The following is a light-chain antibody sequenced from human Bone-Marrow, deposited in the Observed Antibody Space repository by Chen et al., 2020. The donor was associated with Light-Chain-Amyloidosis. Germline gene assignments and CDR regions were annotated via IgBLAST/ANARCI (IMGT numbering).Light chain of an antibody. CDR1: GSDVGTNPD. V-gene: IGLV2-11*01. J-gene: IGLJ2*01. CDR3: CSYVRYTWI. CDR2: DVN. Sequence: QSALTQPRAVSGSPGQSVTISCSGSGSDVGTNPDVSWYQHSPGKAPKVVIFDVNRRPSGVPGRFSGSKSGNTASLTISGLRAEDEADYCCCSYVRYTWIFGGGTKLTVL.